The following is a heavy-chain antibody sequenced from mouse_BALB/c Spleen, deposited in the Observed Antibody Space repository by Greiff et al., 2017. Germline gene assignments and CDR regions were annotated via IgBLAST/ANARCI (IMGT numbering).Heavy chain of an antibody. CDR3: ARVTGTGAY. Sequence: EVQLVESGGGLVQPGGSRKLSCAASGFTFSSFGMHWVRQAPEKGLEWVAYISSGSSTIYYADTVKGRFTISRDNPKNTLFLQMTSLRSEDTAMYYCARVTGTGAYWGQGTLVTVSA. D-gene: IGHD4-1*01. CDR1: GFTFSSFG. J-gene: IGHJ3*01. V-gene: IGHV5-17*02. CDR2: ISSGSSTI.